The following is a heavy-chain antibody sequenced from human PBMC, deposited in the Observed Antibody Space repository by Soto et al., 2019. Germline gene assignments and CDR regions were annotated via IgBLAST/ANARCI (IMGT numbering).Heavy chain of an antibody. Sequence: LSLTCNVSAGSITGDSYYWTWIRQPPGKGLEWLGYISYNGRTNYNPSLKSRVTISVDTSRKQFFLRLTSVTAADTAIYYCARDPCGSDCYSGLDYWGQGSLVTVSS. J-gene: IGHJ4*02. CDR2: ISYNGRT. CDR1: AGSITGDSYY. CDR3: ARDPCGSDCYSGLDY. D-gene: IGHD2-21*02. V-gene: IGHV4-61*01.